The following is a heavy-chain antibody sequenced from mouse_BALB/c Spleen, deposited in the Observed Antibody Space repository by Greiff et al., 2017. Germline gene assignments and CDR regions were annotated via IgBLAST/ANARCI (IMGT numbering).Heavy chain of an antibody. CDR2: INPSTGYT. V-gene: IGHV1-7*01. J-gene: IGHJ4*01. CDR1: GYTFTSYW. CDR3: ARWYAIDY. Sequence: QVQLKQSGAELAKPGASVKMSCKASGYTFTSYWMHWVKQRPGQGLEWIGYINPSTGYTEYNQKFKDKATLTADKSSSTAYMQLSSLTSEDSAVYYCARWYAIDYWGQGTTVTVSS.